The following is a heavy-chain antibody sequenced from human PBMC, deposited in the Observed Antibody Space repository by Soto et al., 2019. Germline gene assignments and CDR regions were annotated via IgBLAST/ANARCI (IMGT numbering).Heavy chain of an antibody. CDR3: ARDDAAAVTYDA. CDR2: INYSGST. J-gene: IGHJ3*01. CDR1: GGSISSYY. V-gene: IGHV4-59*01. Sequence: SETLSLTCTVSGGSISSYYWSWIRQPPGKGLEWIGYINYSGSTNYNPSLKSRANTSLETSMQPFSLKLSSVTAADTAVYYCARDDAAAVTYDA. D-gene: IGHD6-13*01.